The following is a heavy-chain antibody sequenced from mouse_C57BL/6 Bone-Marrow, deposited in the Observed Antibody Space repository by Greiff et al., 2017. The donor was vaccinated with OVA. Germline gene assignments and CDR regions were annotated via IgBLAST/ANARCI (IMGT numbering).Heavy chain of an antibody. CDR1: GYTFTSYW. CDR3: ARWHLLVGGYWYFDV. D-gene: IGHD1-1*01. V-gene: IGHV1-53*01. Sequence: VQLQQSGPELVKPGASVKLSCKASGYTFTSYWMHWVKQRPGQGLEWIGNINPSNGGTNYNEKFKSKATLTVDKSSSTAYMQLSSLTSEDSAVYYCARWHLLVGGYWYFDVWGTGTTVTVSS. J-gene: IGHJ1*03. CDR2: INPSNGGT.